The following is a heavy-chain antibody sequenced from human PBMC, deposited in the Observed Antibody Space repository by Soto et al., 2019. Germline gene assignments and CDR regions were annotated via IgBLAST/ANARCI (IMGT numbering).Heavy chain of an antibody. CDR2: INTNSGDT. CDR1: GYTFAGYY. V-gene: IGHV1-2*02. J-gene: IGHJ5*02. D-gene: IGHD1-7*01. Sequence: QVQLVQSGAEVKKPGASVKVSCKASGYTFAGYYMHWVRQAPGQGLEWMGWINTNSGDTQYAQKFQGRVTMTSDTSISTAYMELRSLRVDDTAVYYCARDHQELILYNWFDPWGQGTRVTASS. CDR3: ARDHQELILYNWFDP.